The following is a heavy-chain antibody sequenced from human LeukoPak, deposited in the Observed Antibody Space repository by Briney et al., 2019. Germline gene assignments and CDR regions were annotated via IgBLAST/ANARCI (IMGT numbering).Heavy chain of an antibody. D-gene: IGHD2-15*01. V-gene: IGHV3-23*01. CDR3: AKHYCGGGNCYSYFDF. CDR1: GFTFSSHS. Sequence: GGSLRLSCAASGFTFSSHSMSWVRQPPGKGLEWVSAINYSGNNTYYADSVKGQFTISRDNSKTTLYLQMNSLRAEDTAIYYCAKHYCGGGNCYSYFDFWGQGTLITVSS. J-gene: IGHJ4*02. CDR2: INYSGNNT.